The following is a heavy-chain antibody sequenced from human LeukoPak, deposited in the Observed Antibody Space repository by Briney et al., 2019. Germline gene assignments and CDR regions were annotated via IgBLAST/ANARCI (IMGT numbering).Heavy chain of an antibody. CDR1: GESFSAYY. D-gene: IGHD2-15*01. J-gene: IGHJ4*03. Sequence: SETLSLTCAVYGESFSAYYWSWIRQSPGKGLEWIAEINHRGDTNYNPSVKSRVTISIDTSKNQFSLKVRSLTAADTAVYYCARGPTINEAGYFDFWGQGTLVTVSS. CDR2: INHRGDT. CDR3: ARGPTINEAGYFDF. V-gene: IGHV4-34*01.